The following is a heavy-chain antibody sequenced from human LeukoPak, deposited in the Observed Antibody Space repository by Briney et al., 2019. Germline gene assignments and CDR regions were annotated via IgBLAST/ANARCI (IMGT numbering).Heavy chain of an antibody. CDR3: AREAGGDCVWGSYRPGAFDI. Sequence: ASVKVSCKASGYAFTSYYMHWVRQAPGQGLEWMGIINPSGGSTSYAQKFQGRVTMTRDTSTSTVYMELSSLRSEDTAVYYCAREAGGDCVWGSYRPGAFDIWGQGTMVTVSS. J-gene: IGHJ3*02. CDR2: INPSGGST. CDR1: GYAFTSYY. V-gene: IGHV1-46*01. D-gene: IGHD3-16*02.